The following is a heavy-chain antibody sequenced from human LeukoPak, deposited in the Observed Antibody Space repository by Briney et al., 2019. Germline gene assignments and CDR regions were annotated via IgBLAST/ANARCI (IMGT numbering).Heavy chain of an antibody. CDR1: GFTFSSYA. V-gene: IGHV3-23*01. D-gene: IGHD1-26*01. CDR2: ISGSGGGT. CDR3: AKGRSGNQAAFDI. Sequence: GGSLRLSCAASGFTFSSYAMSWVRQAPGKGLEWVSAISGSGGGTYYADSVKGRFTISRDNSKNTLYLQMNSLRAEDTAVYYCAKGRSGNQAAFDIWGQGTMDTVSS. J-gene: IGHJ3*02.